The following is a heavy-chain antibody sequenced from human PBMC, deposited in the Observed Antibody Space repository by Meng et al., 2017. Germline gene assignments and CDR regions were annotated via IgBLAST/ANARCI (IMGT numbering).Heavy chain of an antibody. V-gene: IGHV1-24*01. J-gene: IGHJ5*02. Sequence: ASVKVSCKVSGYTLTELSMHWVLQAPGKGLEWMGGFDSEDGETTYAQKFQGRVTMTEDTSTDTAYMELSSLRSEDTAVYYCATQYSSSWHSRNNWFDPWGQGTLVTVSS. D-gene: IGHD6-13*01. CDR2: FDSEDGET. CDR3: ATQYSSSWHSRNNWFDP. CDR1: GYTLTELS.